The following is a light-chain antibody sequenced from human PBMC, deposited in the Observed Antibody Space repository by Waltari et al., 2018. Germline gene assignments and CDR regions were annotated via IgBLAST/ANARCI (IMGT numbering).Light chain of an antibody. CDR2: RAS. J-gene: IGKJ1*01. Sequence: ETVVTQSPATLSMSPGERATLSCRTSQSIGSSLAWYQQRPGQAPRLLIYRASTRATGIPDRFSGSGSETEFTLTISSLQSEDIAVYYCQQYNNWPPGTFGQGTK. CDR1: QSIGSS. V-gene: IGKV3-15*01. CDR3: QQYNNWPPGT.